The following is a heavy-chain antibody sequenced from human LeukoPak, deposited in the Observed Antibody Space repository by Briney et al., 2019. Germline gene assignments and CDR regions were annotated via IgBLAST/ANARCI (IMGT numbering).Heavy chain of an antibody. CDR3: ARGTPVYYDFWSGYCYYFDY. CDR1: GGSFSGYY. CDR2: INHSGST. Sequence: KPSETLSLTCAVYGGSFSGYYWSWIRQPPGKGLEWIGEINHSGSTNYNPSLKSRVTISVDTSKNQFSLKLSSVTAADTAVYYCARGTPVYYDFWSGYCYYFDYWGQGTLVTVSS. D-gene: IGHD3-3*01. J-gene: IGHJ4*02. V-gene: IGHV4-34*01.